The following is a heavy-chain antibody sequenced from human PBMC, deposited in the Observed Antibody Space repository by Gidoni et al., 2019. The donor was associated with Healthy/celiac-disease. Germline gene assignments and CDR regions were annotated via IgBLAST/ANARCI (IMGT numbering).Heavy chain of an antibody. D-gene: IGHD1-26*01. CDR3: VCGRYYAPDY. J-gene: IGHJ4*02. Sequence: QLQLQESGPGLVKPSETLSLTCTVSGGSISSSSYYWGWIRQPPGKGLEWIGSIYYSGSTYYTPSLKSRVTISVATSQNQFSLKLSSVPAADTAVYSCVCGRYYAPDYWGQGTLVTVSS. CDR1: GGSISSSSYY. V-gene: IGHV4-39*07. CDR2: IYYSGST.